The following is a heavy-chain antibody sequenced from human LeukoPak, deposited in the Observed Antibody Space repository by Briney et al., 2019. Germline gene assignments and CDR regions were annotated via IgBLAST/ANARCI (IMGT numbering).Heavy chain of an antibody. CDR2: IYYSGST. J-gene: IGHJ4*02. CDR1: GGSISSYY. V-gene: IGHV4-59*01. CDR3: ARASGITGTNFDY. Sequence: SETLSLTCTVPGGSISSYYWSWIRQPPGKGLEWIGYIYYSGSTNYNPSPKSRVTISVDTSKNQFSLKLSSVTAADTAVYYCARASGITGTNFDYWGQGTLVTVSS. D-gene: IGHD1-7*01.